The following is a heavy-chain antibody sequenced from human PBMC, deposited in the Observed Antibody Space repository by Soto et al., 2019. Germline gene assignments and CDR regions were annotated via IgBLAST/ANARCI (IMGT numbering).Heavy chain of an antibody. Sequence: SETLSLTCAVSGGSIISSNWWTWVRQPPGKGLEWIGEIYHSGSTNYNPSLKSRVTISVDKSKNQFSLKLSSVTAADTAVYYCARALILTGYYIHDAFDIWGQGTMVTVSS. CDR2: IYHSGST. CDR1: GGSIISSNW. CDR3: ARALILTGYYIHDAFDI. D-gene: IGHD3-9*01. J-gene: IGHJ3*02. V-gene: IGHV4-4*02.